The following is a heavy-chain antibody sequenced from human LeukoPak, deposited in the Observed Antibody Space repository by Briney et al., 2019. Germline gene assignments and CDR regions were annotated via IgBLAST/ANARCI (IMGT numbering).Heavy chain of an antibody. J-gene: IGHJ5*02. CDR2: VHNSGST. Sequence: SETLSLTCTVSGGSFSNYFRGWIRQPPGRGLEWIGYVHNSGSTTYNPSLKSRGTIVLDTSRNQFSLRLSSVTAADTAVYYCARAAAAAGWYNWFDPWGQGTLVTVSS. D-gene: IGHD6-13*01. CDR3: ARAAAAAGWYNWFDP. CDR1: GGSFSNYF. V-gene: IGHV4-59*12.